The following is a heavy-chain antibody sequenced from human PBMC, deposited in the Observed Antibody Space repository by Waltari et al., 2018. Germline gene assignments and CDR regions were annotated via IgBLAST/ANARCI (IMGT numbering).Heavy chain of an antibody. Sequence: EVQLVESGGGLVQPGGSLRLSCEASGFTFSTFCMHWVRQLPGKGLVWVSHIKSDGSSTNYGDSVEGRFTISRDNAKNILYLQMNSLRAEDMAVYYCVRDLYGRDDVWGQGTMVTVSS. V-gene: IGHV3-74*01. CDR3: VRDLYGRDDV. D-gene: IGHD2-8*01. CDR1: GFTFSTFC. J-gene: IGHJ3*01. CDR2: IKSDGSST.